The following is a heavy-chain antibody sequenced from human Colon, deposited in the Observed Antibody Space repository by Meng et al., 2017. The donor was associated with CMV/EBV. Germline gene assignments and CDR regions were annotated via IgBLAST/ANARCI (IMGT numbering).Heavy chain of an antibody. CDR2: IGRAGDT. J-gene: IGHJ4*02. V-gene: IGHV3-13*01. Sequence: GGSLRLSCAASGFTFSNYDMHWVRQTTGKGLEWVSAIGRAGDTYYRDSVKGRFTTSRENAKNSLYLQMDSLRAGDTAVYYCARGVAGGDYWDQGTLVTVSS. CDR3: ARGVAGGDY. D-gene: IGHD3-10*01. CDR1: GFTFSNYD.